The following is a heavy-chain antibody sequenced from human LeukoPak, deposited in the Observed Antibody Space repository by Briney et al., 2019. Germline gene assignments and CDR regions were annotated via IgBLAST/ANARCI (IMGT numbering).Heavy chain of an antibody. CDR2: ISGNGGST. Sequence: GGSLRLSCAASGFTFSSYAMSWVRQAPGKGLEWVSAISGNGGSTYYADSVKGRFTISRDNSKNTLYMQMNSQRAEDTAVYYCAKRTTVTTNLDYWGQGTLVTVSS. D-gene: IGHD4-17*01. V-gene: IGHV3-23*01. CDR1: GFTFSSYA. CDR3: AKRTTVTTNLDY. J-gene: IGHJ4*02.